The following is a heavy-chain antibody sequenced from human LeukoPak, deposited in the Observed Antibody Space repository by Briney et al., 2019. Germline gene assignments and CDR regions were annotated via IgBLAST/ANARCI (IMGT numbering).Heavy chain of an antibody. J-gene: IGHJ4*02. CDR1: GGSFSGYY. CDR3: ARGDGPRITMVRGVRKGLDY. CDR2: INHSGST. V-gene: IGHV4-34*01. D-gene: IGHD3-10*01. Sequence: SETLSLTCAVYGGSFSGYYWSWIRQPPGKGLEWIGEINHSGSTNCNPSLKSRVTISVDTSKNQFSLKLSSVTAADTAVYYCARGDGPRITMVRGVRKGLDYWGQGTLVTVSS.